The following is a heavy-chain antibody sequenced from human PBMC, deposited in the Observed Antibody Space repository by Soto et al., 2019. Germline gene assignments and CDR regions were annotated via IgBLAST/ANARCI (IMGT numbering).Heavy chain of an antibody. J-gene: IGHJ4*02. Sequence: SETLSLTCAVYGGSFSGYYWSWIRQPPGKGLEWIGEINHSGSTNYNPSLKSRVTISVDTSKNQFSLKLSSVTAADTAVYYCARGQGDCSSTSCYNFDYWGQGTLVTVSS. CDR1: GGSFSGYY. V-gene: IGHV4-34*01. CDR3: ARGQGDCSSTSCYNFDY. D-gene: IGHD2-2*02. CDR2: INHSGST.